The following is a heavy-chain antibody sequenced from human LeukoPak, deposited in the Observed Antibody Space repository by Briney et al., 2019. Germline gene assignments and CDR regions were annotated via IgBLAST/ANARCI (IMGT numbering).Heavy chain of an antibody. V-gene: IGHV4-59*08. D-gene: IGHD4-23*01. J-gene: IGHJ4*02. CDR3: ARHGNGPDSEFDY. CDR2: IYYSGST. CDR1: GGSISSYY. Sequence: SETLSLTCTVSGGSISSYYWSWIRQPPGKGLEWIEYIYYSGSTNYNPSLKSRVTISVDTSKNQFSLKLSSVTAADTAVYYCARHGNGPDSEFDYWGQGTLVTVSS.